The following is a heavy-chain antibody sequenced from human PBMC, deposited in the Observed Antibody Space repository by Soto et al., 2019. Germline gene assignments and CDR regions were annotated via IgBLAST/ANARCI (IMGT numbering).Heavy chain of an antibody. CDR1: GGSFSSGDYY. V-gene: IGHV4-30-4*01. J-gene: IGHJ6*02. D-gene: IGHD4-17*01. CDR3: ARIHFGDEPSYYCYGMDV. Sequence: TLSLTCTVSGGSFSSGDYYWRWVRQPPGKGLEWIEYIYYTGSTFNNPSRKSRVSISIATSKTQCSLKLSSVTAADTAVYYCARIHFGDEPSYYCYGMDVWGQGTTVTVSS. CDR2: IYYTGST.